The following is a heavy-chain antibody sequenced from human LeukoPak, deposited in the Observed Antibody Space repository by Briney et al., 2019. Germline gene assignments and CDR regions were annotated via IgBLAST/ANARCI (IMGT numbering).Heavy chain of an antibody. D-gene: IGHD6-19*01. CDR3: ARHWGPKVAGSAFDI. CDR1: GGSISSGDYY. V-gene: IGHV4-30-4*01. J-gene: IGHJ3*02. CDR2: IYYSGST. Sequence: PSQTLSLTCTVSGGSISSGDYYWSWIRQPPGKGLEWIGYIYYSGSTNYNPSLKSRVTISVDTSKNQFSLKLSSVTAADTAVYYCARHWGPKVAGSAFDIWGQATMVTVSS.